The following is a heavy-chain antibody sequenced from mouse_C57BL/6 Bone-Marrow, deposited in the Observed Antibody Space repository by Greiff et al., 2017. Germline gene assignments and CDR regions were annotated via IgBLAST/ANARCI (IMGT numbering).Heavy chain of an antibody. CDR2: IRSKSNNYAT. D-gene: IGHD1-1*01. Sequence: GGGLVQPKGSLKLSCAASGFSFNTYAMNWVRQAPGKGLEWVARIRSKSNNYATYYADSVKDRFTISRDDSESMLYLQMNNLKTEDTAMYYCVDLLLPLWGQGTLVTVSA. CDR1: GFSFNTYA. V-gene: IGHV10-1*01. CDR3: VDLLLPL. J-gene: IGHJ3*01.